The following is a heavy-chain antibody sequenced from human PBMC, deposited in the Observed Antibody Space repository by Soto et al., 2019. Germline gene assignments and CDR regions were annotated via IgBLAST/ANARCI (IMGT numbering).Heavy chain of an antibody. J-gene: IGHJ5*02. Sequence: SGPTLVNPTQTLTLTCTFSGFSLSTSGMGVGWIRQPPGKALEWLALIYWDGDKRYSPSLKSRLTITKDTSKNQVVLTMTNMDSVDTATYYCAHRRSTYYYDSTFGPWGQGTLVTVSS. D-gene: IGHD3-22*01. CDR2: IYWDGDK. V-gene: IGHV2-5*02. CDR1: GFSLSTSGMG. CDR3: AHRRSTYYYDSTFGP.